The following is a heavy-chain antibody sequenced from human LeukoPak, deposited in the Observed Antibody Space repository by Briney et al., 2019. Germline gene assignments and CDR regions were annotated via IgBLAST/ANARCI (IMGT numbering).Heavy chain of an antibody. D-gene: IGHD3-3*01. CDR2: IYSSGTA. CDR1: GDSISSSSFY. J-gene: IGHJ4*02. CDR3: ARPTFWRGVLNY. V-gene: IGHV4-39*01. Sequence: SETLSLTCIVSGDSISSSSFYWGWVRQPPGKGLEWIGGIYSSGTADYNPALKSRVTISADTSKNQFSLMLSSVTAADTAVYYCARPTFWRGVLNYWGRGTLVTVSS.